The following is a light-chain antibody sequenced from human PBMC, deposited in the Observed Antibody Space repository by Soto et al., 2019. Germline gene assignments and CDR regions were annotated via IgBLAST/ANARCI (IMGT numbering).Light chain of an antibody. Sequence: QSVLTQPPSVSGVPGQRVTLSCTGSSSNIGAGYDVHWYQQLPGTAPKLLIYGNSNRPSGVPDRCSGSKSGTSASLAITGLQAEDEADYYCQSYDSSLSGSRVFGGGTQLTVL. V-gene: IGLV1-40*01. CDR2: GNS. CDR1: SSNIGAGYD. CDR3: QSYDSSLSGSRV. J-gene: IGLJ2*01.